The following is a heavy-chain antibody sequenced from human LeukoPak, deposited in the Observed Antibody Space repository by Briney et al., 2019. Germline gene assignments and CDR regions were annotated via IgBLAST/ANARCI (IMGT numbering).Heavy chain of an antibody. CDR2: IYSGGST. D-gene: IGHD3-9*01. V-gene: IGHV3-53*01. Sequence: GGSLRLSCAASGFTVSSNYMSWVRQAPGKGLEWVSVIYSGGSTYYADSVKGRFTISRDNSKNTLYLQMNSLRAEDTAVYYCAKWGDYDILTGYYDSDYWGQGTLVTVSS. CDR1: GFTVSSNY. CDR3: AKWGDYDILTGYYDSDY. J-gene: IGHJ4*02.